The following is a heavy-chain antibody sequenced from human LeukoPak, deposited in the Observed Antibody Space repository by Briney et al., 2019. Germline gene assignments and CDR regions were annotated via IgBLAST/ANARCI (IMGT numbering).Heavy chain of an antibody. CDR3: AKCMSGSGVCLNFDS. J-gene: IGHJ4*02. CDR1: GFTFITYA. D-gene: IGHD2-21*02. V-gene: IGHV3-23*01. Sequence: GGSLRLSCGASGFTFITYAMSWVRQAPGKGLQWVSGISGTDSGTYYTDSAKGRFTISRDNSKNTVYLQIDSLRAKDTAVYYCAKCMSGSGVCLNFDSWGQGILVTVSS. CDR2: ISGTDSGT.